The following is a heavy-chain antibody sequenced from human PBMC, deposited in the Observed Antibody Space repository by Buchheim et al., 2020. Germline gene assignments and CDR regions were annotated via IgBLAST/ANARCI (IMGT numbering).Heavy chain of an antibody. V-gene: IGHV3-48*01. D-gene: IGHD1-1*01. CDR2: ISSSSSTI. Sequence: EVQLVESGGGLVQPGGSLRLSCAASGFTFSSYSMNWVRQAPGKGLEWVSYISSSSSTIYYADSVKGRFTIYRDNAKNSLYLQMNSLRAEDTAVYYCARGGTWTYYYYYGMDVWGQGTT. CDR3: ARGGTWTYYYYYGMDV. CDR1: GFTFSSYS. J-gene: IGHJ6*02.